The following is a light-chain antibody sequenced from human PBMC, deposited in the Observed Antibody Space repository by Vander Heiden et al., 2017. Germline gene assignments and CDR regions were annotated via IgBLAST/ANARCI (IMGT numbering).Light chain of an antibody. CDR2: KDS. J-gene: IGLJ3*02. V-gene: IGLV3-25*03. CDR3: QSPDSSGTYEV. CDR1: ALPQQY. Sequence: SYELTQPPSVSVSPGQTARITCSGDALPQQYAYWYQQKPGQPPVLVIYKDSERPSGIPERFSGSSSGTTVTLTISGVQAEDEADYYCQSPDSSGTYEVCGGGTKLTVL.